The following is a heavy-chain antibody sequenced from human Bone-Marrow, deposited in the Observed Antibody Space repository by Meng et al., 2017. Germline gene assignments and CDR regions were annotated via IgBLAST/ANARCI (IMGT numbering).Heavy chain of an antibody. Sequence: SVKVSCKASGGTFSSYAISWVRQAPGQGLEWMGGISPIFGTANYAQKFQGRVTITTDESTSTAYMELSSLRTEDTAVYYCAREAFPPTRGTRGSREYYFDYWGQGTLVTVSS. CDR3: AREAFPPTRGTRGSREYYFDY. CDR2: ISPIFGTA. D-gene: IGHD1-26*01. CDR1: GGTFSSYA. V-gene: IGHV1-69*05. J-gene: IGHJ4*02.